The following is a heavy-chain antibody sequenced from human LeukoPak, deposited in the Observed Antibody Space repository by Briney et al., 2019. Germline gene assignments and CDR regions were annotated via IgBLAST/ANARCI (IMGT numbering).Heavy chain of an antibody. J-gene: IGHJ4*02. CDR2: IWYDGSNK. CDR3: ARDGRYDFWSGYYTGRRFDY. CDR1: GFTFSSYG. Sequence: PGGSLRLSCAASGFTFSSYGMHWVRQAPGKGLEWVAVIWYDGSNKYYADSVKGRFTISRDNSKNTLYLQMNSLRAEDTAVYYCARDGRYDFWSGYYTGRRFDYWGQGTLGNVSS. V-gene: IGHV3-33*01. D-gene: IGHD3-3*01.